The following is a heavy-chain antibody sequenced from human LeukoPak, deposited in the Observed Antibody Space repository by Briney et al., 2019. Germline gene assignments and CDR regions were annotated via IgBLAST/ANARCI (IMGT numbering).Heavy chain of an antibody. CDR1: GFTFRRYA. CDR3: AKEYCSGGSCYSPYYYYGMDV. Sequence: GGSLRLSCAASGFTFRRYAMSWVRQAPGKGLEWVSAISGSGGSTYYADSVKGRFTISRDNSKNTLYLQMNSMRAEDTAVYYCAKEYCSGGSCYSPYYYYGMDVWGQGTTVTVSS. V-gene: IGHV3-23*01. J-gene: IGHJ6*02. D-gene: IGHD2-15*01. CDR2: ISGSGGST.